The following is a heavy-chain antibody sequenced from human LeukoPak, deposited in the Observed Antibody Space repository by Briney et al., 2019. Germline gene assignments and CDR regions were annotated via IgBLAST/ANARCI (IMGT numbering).Heavy chain of an antibody. D-gene: IGHD2-21*01. CDR2: INQGGSET. CDR1: GFTFRTYW. J-gene: IGHJ4*02. V-gene: IGHV3-7*01. Sequence: GESLKISCAASGFTFRTYWMSWVRQAPGKGLEWVASINQGGSETYYVESVKGRFAISRDNAMNSFFLQMNSLRAEDTALYYCARLKGDRTIYDYWGQGTLVTVSS. CDR3: ARLKGDRTIYDY.